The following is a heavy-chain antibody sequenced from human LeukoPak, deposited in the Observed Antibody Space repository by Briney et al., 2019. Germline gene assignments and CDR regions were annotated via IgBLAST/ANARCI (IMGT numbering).Heavy chain of an antibody. CDR3: ARDSPRIVVVTPIQH. J-gene: IGHJ1*01. D-gene: IGHD2-21*02. CDR2: ISAYNGNT. CDR1: GYTFTSYG. V-gene: IGHV1-18*04. Sequence: ASVKVSSKASGYTFTSYGISWVRQAPGQGLEWMGWISAYNGNTNYAQKLQGRVTMTTDTSTSTAHMELRSLRSDDTAVYYCARDSPRIVVVTPIQHWGQGTLVTVSS.